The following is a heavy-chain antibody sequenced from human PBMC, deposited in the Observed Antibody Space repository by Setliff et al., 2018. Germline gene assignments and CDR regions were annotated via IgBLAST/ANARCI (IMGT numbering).Heavy chain of an antibody. J-gene: IGHJ6*03. Sequence: ASVKVSCKASGYTFTNYGISWVRQAPGQGLEWMGWISAYNGNTNYAQKLQGRVTMTTDTSTSTAYMELRSLRSDDTAVYYCARGFSKFYYYYYYCMDVWGKGTTVTVSS. CDR1: GYTFTNYG. D-gene: IGHD3-3*01. V-gene: IGHV1-18*01. CDR2: ISAYNGNT. CDR3: ARGFSKFYYYYYYCMDV.